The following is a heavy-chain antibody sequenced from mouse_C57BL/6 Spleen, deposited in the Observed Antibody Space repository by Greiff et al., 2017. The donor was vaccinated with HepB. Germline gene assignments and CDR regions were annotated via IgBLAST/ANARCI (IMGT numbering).Heavy chain of an antibody. CDR3: ARGDGPWFAY. Sequence: QVQLQQSGAELVRPGTSVKVSCKASGYAFTNYLIEWVKQRPGQGLEWIGVINPGSGGNNYNEKFKGKATLTADKSSSTAYMQLSSLTSEDSAVYFCARGDGPWFAYWGQGTLVTVSA. CDR2: INPGSGGN. CDR1: GYAFTNYL. V-gene: IGHV1-54*01. D-gene: IGHD2-3*01. J-gene: IGHJ3*01.